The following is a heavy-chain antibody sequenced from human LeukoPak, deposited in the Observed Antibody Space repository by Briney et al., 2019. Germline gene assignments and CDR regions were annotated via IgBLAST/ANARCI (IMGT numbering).Heavy chain of an antibody. Sequence: GASVKVSCKVSGYTLTELSMHWVRQAPGKGLEWMGGFDPEDGETIYAQKFQGRVTMTEDTSTDTAYMELSSLRSEDTAVYYCARGSDYDFWSGYAHLDYWGQGTLVTVSS. CDR1: GYTLTELS. CDR3: ARGSDYDFWSGYAHLDY. J-gene: IGHJ4*02. CDR2: FDPEDGET. D-gene: IGHD3-3*01. V-gene: IGHV1-24*01.